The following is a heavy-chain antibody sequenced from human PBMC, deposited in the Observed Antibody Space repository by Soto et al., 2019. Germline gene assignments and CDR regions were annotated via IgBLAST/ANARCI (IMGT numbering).Heavy chain of an antibody. J-gene: IGHJ5*02. Sequence: GGSLRLSCAASGFTFSGYYMSWIRQGPGKGLEWVSYISSGSSYTNYAYSVKGRFTISRDNADNSLYLQMNSLRDADMAVYYCARGDRFRCRGDXCFSDGLFLSWGQGTLVTVSS. CDR1: GFTFSGYY. D-gene: IGHD2-15*01. CDR2: ISSGSSYT. V-gene: IGHV3-11*06. CDR3: ARGDRFRCRGDXCFSDGLFLS.